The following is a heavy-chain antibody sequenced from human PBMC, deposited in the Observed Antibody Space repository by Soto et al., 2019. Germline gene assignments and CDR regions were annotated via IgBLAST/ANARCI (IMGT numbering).Heavy chain of an antibody. J-gene: IGHJ5*02. Sequence: SQTLSLTCAISGDSVSSNSVAWNWIRQSPSRGLEWLGRTYYRSKWNNDYALSVKRRITVNPDTSKNQFSLQLNSVTPEDTAVYYCARSTLGSNWLDPWGQGTLVTVSS. D-gene: IGHD3-16*01. CDR1: GDSVSSNSVA. V-gene: IGHV6-1*01. CDR2: TYYRSKWNN. CDR3: ARSTLGSNWLDP.